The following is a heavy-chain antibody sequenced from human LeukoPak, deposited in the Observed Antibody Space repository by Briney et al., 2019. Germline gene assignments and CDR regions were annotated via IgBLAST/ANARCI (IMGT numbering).Heavy chain of an antibody. Sequence: PGRSLRLSCAASGFTFSSYAMHWVRQAPGKGLEWVAVISYDGSNKYYADSVKGRFTISRDNSKNTLYLQMNSLRAEDTAVYYCAKDRAVTTSYYYYVDVWGKGTTVTVSS. CDR3: AKDRAVTTSYYYYVDV. D-gene: IGHD4-17*01. CDR1: GFTFSSYA. CDR2: ISYDGSNK. J-gene: IGHJ6*03. V-gene: IGHV3-30*04.